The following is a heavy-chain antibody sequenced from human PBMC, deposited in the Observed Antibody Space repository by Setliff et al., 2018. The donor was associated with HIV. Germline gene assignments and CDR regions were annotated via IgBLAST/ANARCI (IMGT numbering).Heavy chain of an antibody. CDR2: ISTYNGHT. D-gene: IGHD5-12*01. V-gene: IGHV1-18*01. CDR3: TRDLLVATIKGTN. J-gene: IGHJ1*01. Sequence: ASVKVSCKTSGFTFTSYGITWVRQAPGQGLEWMGWISTYNGHTNYAQKLQGRVNMTTDTSTSTAYMELTRLRSGDTAVYYCTRDLLVATIKGTNWGQGTPVTVSS. CDR1: GFTFTSYG.